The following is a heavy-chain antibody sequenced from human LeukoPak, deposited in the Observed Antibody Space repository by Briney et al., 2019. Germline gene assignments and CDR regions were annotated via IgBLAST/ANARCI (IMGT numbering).Heavy chain of an antibody. CDR3: AGTPEDEWLASSFDY. D-gene: IGHD6-19*01. CDR1: GGSFSGYY. CDR2: INHSGST. J-gene: IGHJ4*02. Sequence: SSETLSLTCAVHGGSFSGYYWSWIRQPPGKGLEWIGEINHSGSTNYNPSLKSRVTISVDTSKNQFSLKLSSVTAADTAVYYCAGTPEDEWLASSFDYWGQGTLVTVSS. V-gene: IGHV4-34*01.